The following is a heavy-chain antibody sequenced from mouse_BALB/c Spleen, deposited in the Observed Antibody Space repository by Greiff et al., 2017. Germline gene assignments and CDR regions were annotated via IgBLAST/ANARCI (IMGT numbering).Heavy chain of an antibody. CDR2: IDPANGNT. J-gene: IGHJ2*01. Sequence: EVMLVESGAELVKPGASVKLSCTASGFNIKDTYMHWVKQRPEQGLEWIGRIDPANGNTKYDPKFQGKATITADTSSNTAYLQLSSLTSEDTAVYYCAPIYDGYFDYWGQGTTLTVSS. D-gene: IGHD2-3*01. V-gene: IGHV14-3*02. CDR3: APIYDGYFDY. CDR1: GFNIKDTY.